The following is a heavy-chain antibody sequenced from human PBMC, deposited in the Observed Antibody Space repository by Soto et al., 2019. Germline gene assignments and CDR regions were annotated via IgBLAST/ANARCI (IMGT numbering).Heavy chain of an antibody. CDR2: IRKDGSEK. J-gene: IGHJ4*02. V-gene: IGHV3-7*03. CDR1: GFSISSYW. CDR3: AGGSGWLSDY. D-gene: IGHD6-19*01. Sequence: EVQLVESGGGLVPPGGSLRLSCAASGFSISSYWMNWVRQAPGKGLEWVAIIRKDGSEKYYVDSVKGRFTISRDNAKNSLYLQMNSPRDDDTAVYYCAGGSGWLSDYWGRGTLVTVSS.